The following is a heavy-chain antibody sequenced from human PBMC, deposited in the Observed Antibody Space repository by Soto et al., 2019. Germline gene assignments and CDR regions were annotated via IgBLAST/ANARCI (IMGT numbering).Heavy chain of an antibody. CDR2: IYYSGST. Sequence: TLSLTCTVSGGSISSGGYYWSWICQHPGKGLEWIGYIYYSGSTYYNPSLKSRVTISVDTSKNQFSLKLSSVTAADTAVYYCARDQKGDFDYWGQGTLVTVS. J-gene: IGHJ4*02. V-gene: IGHV4-31*03. CDR3: ARDQKGDFDY. D-gene: IGHD3-16*01. CDR1: GGSISSGGYY.